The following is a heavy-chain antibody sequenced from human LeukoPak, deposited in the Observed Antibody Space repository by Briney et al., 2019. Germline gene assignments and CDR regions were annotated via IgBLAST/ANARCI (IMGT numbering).Heavy chain of an antibody. V-gene: IGHV3-30*18. D-gene: IGHD4-17*01. CDR2: MSNSGENT. J-gene: IGHJ4*02. CDR3: AKGGASVTRYVDY. CDR1: GFTFSSYS. Sequence: GGSLRLSCAASGFTFSSYSMQWVRQTPGKGLEWVGIMSNSGENTFYGEAVKGRFTISRDNSQDTLYLQMNSLRPEDTAVYYCAKGGASVTRYVDYWGQGTLVTVSS.